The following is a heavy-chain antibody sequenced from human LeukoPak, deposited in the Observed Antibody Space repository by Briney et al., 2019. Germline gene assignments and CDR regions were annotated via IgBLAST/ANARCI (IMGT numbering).Heavy chain of an antibody. Sequence: ASVKVSCKASGYTFTGYYMHWVRQAPGQGLEWMGWINPNSGNTGYAQKFQGRVTMTRNTSISTAYMELSSLRSEDTAVYYCARRYDFWSGYSRFDPWGQGTLVTVSS. V-gene: IGHV1-8*02. J-gene: IGHJ5*02. CDR2: INPNSGNT. CDR3: ARRYDFWSGYSRFDP. CDR1: GYTFTGYY. D-gene: IGHD3-3*01.